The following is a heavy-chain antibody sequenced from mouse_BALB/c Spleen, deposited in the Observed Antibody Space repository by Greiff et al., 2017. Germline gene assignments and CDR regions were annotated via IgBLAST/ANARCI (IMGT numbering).Heavy chain of an antibody. CDR1: GFTFSSYT. V-gene: IGHV5-12-2*01. CDR3: ARRMITSAMDY. CDR2: ISNGGGST. Sequence: DVMLVESGGGLVQPGGSLKLSCAASGFTFSSYTMSWVRQTPEKRLEWVAYISNGGGSTYYPDTVKGRFTISRDNAKNTLYLQMSSLKSEDTAMYYCARRMITSAMDYWGQGTSVTVSS. D-gene: IGHD2-4*01. J-gene: IGHJ4*01.